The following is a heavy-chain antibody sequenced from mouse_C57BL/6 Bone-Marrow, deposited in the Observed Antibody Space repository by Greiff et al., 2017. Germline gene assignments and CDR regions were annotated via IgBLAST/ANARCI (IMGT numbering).Heavy chain of an antibody. Sequence: EVMLVESGAELVKPGASVKLSCTASGFNIKDYYMHWVKQRTEQGLEWIGRIDPEDGETKYAPKFQGKATITADTSSNTAYLQLRSLTSEDTAVDYCAGPYGSSYDWYFDVWGTGTTVTVSS. CDR1: GFNIKDYY. J-gene: IGHJ1*03. CDR3: AGPYGSSYDWYFDV. D-gene: IGHD1-1*01. V-gene: IGHV14-2*01. CDR2: IDPEDGET.